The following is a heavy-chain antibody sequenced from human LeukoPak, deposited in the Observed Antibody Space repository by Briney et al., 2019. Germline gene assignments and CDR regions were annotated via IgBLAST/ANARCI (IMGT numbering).Heavy chain of an antibody. V-gene: IGHV4-61*02. J-gene: IGHJ5*02. Sequence: SQTPSLTCTVSGGSISSGSYYWSWIRQPAGTGLEWIGRIYTSGSTNYNPSLKSRVTISVDTSKNQFSLKPSSVTAADTAVYYCARGSGSYSRSWGQGTLVTVSS. CDR1: GGSISSGSYY. D-gene: IGHD1-26*01. CDR3: ARGSGSYSRS. CDR2: IYTSGST.